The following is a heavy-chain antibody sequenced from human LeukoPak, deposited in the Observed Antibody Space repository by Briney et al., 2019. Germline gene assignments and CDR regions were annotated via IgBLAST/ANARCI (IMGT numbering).Heavy chain of an antibody. Sequence: ASVKVSCKASGYTFTSYGISWVRQAPGQGLEWMGWISAYNGNTNYAQKLQGRVTMTTDTSTSTAYMELRSLRSDDTAVYYCAREERQPVQGWYGYSSGWYATPSRYYMDVWGKGTTVTVSS. D-gene: IGHD6-19*01. CDR3: AREERQPVQGWYGYSSGWYATPSRYYMDV. CDR2: ISAYNGNT. J-gene: IGHJ6*03. V-gene: IGHV1-18*01. CDR1: GYTFTSYG.